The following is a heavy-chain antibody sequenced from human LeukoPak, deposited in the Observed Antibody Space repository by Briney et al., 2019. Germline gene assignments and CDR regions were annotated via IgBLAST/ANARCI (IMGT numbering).Heavy chain of an antibody. D-gene: IGHD6-19*01. CDR1: GGSISSGGYY. J-gene: IGHJ4*02. Sequence: PSQTLSLTCTVSGGSISSGGYYWSWIRQHPGKGLEWIGYIYYSGSTYYNPSLKTRVTMSVDTSKNQVSLKLSSVTAADTAMYYCARAAEYSSGWYLFDYWGQGILVTVSA. V-gene: IGHV4-31*03. CDR2: IYYSGST. CDR3: ARAAEYSSGWYLFDY.